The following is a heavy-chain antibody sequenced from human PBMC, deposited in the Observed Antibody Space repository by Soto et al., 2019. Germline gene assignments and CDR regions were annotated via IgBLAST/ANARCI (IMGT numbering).Heavy chain of an antibody. D-gene: IGHD3-22*01. J-gene: IGHJ4*02. CDR1: GGSISSGDYY. CDR3: ASEDSSGYYLFDY. Sequence: SETLSLTCTVSGGSISSGDYYWSWIRQPPGKGLEWIGYIYYSGSTYYNPSLKSRVTISVDTSKNQFSLKLSSVTAADTAVYYCASEDSSGYYLFDYWGQGTLVTVSS. V-gene: IGHV4-30-4*01. CDR2: IYYSGST.